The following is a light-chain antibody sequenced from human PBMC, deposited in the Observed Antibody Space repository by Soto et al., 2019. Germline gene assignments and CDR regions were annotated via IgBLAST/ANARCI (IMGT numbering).Light chain of an antibody. CDR2: DDS. CDR3: QVWDSRTDHWV. J-gene: IGLJ3*02. CDR1: DIGSKS. V-gene: IGLV3-21*02. Sequence: SYELTQPPSVSVAPGQTARITCGGNDIGSKSVHWYQQKPGQAPVVVVYDDSDRPSGIPERFSGSNSGNTATLTITRGEAGDEADYYCQVWDSRTDHWVFGGRTKLTVL.